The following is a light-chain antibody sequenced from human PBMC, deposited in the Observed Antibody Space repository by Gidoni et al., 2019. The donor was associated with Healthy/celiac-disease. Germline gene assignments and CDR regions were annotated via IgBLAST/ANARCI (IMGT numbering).Light chain of an antibody. CDR1: QGISSY. Sequence: DIQFTQSPSFLSASVGDRVTITCRASQGISSYLAWYQQKPGKAPKLLIYAASTLQSGVPSRFSGSGSGTEFTLTISSLQPEDFATYYCQQLNSYLTFGQGTKVEIK. CDR3: QQLNSYLT. CDR2: AAS. J-gene: IGKJ1*01. V-gene: IGKV1-9*01.